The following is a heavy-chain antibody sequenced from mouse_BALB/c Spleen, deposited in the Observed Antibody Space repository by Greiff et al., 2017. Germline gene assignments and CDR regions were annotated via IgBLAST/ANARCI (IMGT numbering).Heavy chain of an antibody. CDR2: IYPGDGST. CDR3: ARGLRLPWFAY. J-gene: IGHJ3*01. V-gene: IGHV1S56*01. CDR1: GYTFTSYY. D-gene: IGHD1-2*01. Sequence: QVQLQQSGPELVKPGASLKMSCKASGYTFTSYYIHWVKQRPGQGLEWIGWIYPGDGSTKYNEKFKGKTTLTADKSSSTAYMLLSSLTSEDSAIYFCARGLRLPWFAYWGQGTLVTVSA.